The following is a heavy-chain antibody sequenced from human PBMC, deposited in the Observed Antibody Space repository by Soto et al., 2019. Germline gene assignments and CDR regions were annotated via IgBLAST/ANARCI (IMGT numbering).Heavy chain of an antibody. CDR1: GYTFTSYD. Sequence: ASVKVSCKASGYTFTSYDINWVRQATGQGLEWMGWMNPNSGNTGYAQKFQGRVTMTRNTSISTAYMELSSLRSEDTAVYYCARGRVDTHCSSTSCYDLNWFDPWGQGTLVTVSS. CDR3: ARGRVDTHCSSTSCYDLNWFDP. J-gene: IGHJ5*02. V-gene: IGHV1-8*01. D-gene: IGHD2-2*01. CDR2: MNPNSGNT.